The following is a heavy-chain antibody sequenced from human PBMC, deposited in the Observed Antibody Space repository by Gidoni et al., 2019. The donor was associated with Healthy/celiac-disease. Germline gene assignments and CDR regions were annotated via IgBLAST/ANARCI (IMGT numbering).Heavy chain of an antibody. CDR2: IWYDGSNK. CDR1: GFTFSSYG. D-gene: IGHD2-15*01. Sequence: QVQLVESGGGVVQPGRSLRLSCAASGFTFSSYGMHWVRQAPGKGLEWVAVIWYDGSNKYYADSVKGRFTISRDNSKNTLYLQMNSLRAEDTAVYYCARDGGYCSGGSCPHFVYYFDYWGQGTLVTVSS. J-gene: IGHJ4*02. V-gene: IGHV3-33*01. CDR3: ARDGGYCSGGSCPHFVYYFDY.